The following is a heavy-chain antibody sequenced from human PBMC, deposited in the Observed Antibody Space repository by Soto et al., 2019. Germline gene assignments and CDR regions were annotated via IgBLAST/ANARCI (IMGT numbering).Heavy chain of an antibody. CDR1: GGSISSYY. V-gene: IGHV4-59*01. J-gene: IGHJ6*03. CDR3: ARGLRNYYYYYMDV. Sequence: PSETLSLTCTVSGGSISSYYWSWIRQPPGKGLEWIGYIYYSGSTNYNPSLKSRVTISVDTSKNQFSLKLSSVTAADTAVYYCARGLRNYYYYYMDVWGKGTTVTVS. CDR2: IYYSGST.